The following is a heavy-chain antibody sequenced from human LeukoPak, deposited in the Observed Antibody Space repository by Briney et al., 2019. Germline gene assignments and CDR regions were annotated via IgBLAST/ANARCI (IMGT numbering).Heavy chain of an antibody. CDR2: ISYSGST. CDR3: AGLLGWGVKGVFDI. J-gene: IGHJ3*02. V-gene: IGHV4-59*08. CDR1: GGSISRYY. Sequence: SETLSLTCTVSGGSISRYYWRWIRQPPGKGLEWIGYISYSGSTNYNPSLKSRVTISVDTSKNQFYLKLSSVTAADTAVYYCAGLLGWGVKGVFDIGGQGTVVTVSS. D-gene: IGHD3-10*01.